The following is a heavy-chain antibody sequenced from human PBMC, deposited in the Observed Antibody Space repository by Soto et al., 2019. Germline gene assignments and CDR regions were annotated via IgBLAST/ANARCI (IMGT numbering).Heavy chain of an antibody. J-gene: IGHJ6*02. D-gene: IGHD3-10*01. CDR3: AKTRNSVINYNYYDNMDV. V-gene: IGHV3-30*18. CDR2: TSYDGRHT. CDR1: GFTFSEYG. Sequence: QVQLVESGGGVVQPGGSLRLTCAASGFTFSEYGIHWVRQAPGKGLEWVAITSYDGRHTSYVESVKGRFTISRDNSGNTAFLEMNRLRVEDTAVYYCAKTRNSVINYNYYDNMDVWGQGTTVTVSS.